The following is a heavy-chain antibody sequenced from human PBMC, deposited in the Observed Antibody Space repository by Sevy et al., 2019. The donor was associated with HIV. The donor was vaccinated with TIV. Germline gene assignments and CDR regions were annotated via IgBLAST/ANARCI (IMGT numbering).Heavy chain of an antibody. CDR2: INQDGSEK. J-gene: IGHJ6*02. CDR3: ARASSIYYDRGYFYAMDV. Sequence: GGSLRLSCAASRFTFSSYWMSWVRQAPGKGLEWVANINQDGSEKYHLDSVKGRFTISRDNAETSLYLQMNSLRAQDSSVYFCARASSIYYDRGYFYAMDVWGQGTTVTVSS. CDR1: RFTFSSYW. V-gene: IGHV3-7*01. D-gene: IGHD3-22*01.